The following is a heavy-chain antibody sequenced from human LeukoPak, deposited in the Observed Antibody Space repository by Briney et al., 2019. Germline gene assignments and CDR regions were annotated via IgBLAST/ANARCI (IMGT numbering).Heavy chain of an antibody. J-gene: IGHJ4*02. Sequence: PSETLSLTCTVSGGSISSGGYSWSWIRQHPGKGLEWIGYIYYSGSTYYNPSLKSRVTISVDTSKNQFSLKLSSVTAADTAVYYCARAADFSRFDYWGQGTLVTVSS. CDR3: ARAADFSRFDY. CDR1: GGSISSGGYS. D-gene: IGHD3-3*01. CDR2: IYYSGST. V-gene: IGHV4-31*03.